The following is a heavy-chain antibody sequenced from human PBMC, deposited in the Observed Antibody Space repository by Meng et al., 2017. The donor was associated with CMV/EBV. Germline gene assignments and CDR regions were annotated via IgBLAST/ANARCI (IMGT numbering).Heavy chain of an antibody. CDR1: GYTFTGYY. V-gene: IGHV1-2*02. J-gene: IGHJ6*02. CDR2: INPNSGGT. Sequence: ASVKVSCKASGYTFTGYYMHWVRQAPGQGLEWMGWINPNSGGTNYAQKFQGRVTMTRDTSISTADMELSRLRSDDTAVYYCAREEYCSSTSCSPQFGYYYYYGMDVWGQGTTVTVSS. D-gene: IGHD2-2*01. CDR3: AREEYCSSTSCSPQFGYYYYYGMDV.